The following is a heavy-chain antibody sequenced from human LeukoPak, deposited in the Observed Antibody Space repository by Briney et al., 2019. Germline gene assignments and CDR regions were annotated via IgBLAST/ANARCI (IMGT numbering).Heavy chain of an antibody. CDR1: GGSISSYY. D-gene: IGHD3-22*01. CDR3: ARHANYDRSARPLDY. J-gene: IGHJ4*02. Sequence: SETLSPTCAVSGGSISSYYWSWFRQPPGKGLEWIGYIYYSGSTDYNPSLKSRVTISVDTSRNQFSLRLSSVTAADTAVHYCARHANYDRSARPLDYWGQGTLVTVSS. CDR2: IYYSGST. V-gene: IGHV4-59*08.